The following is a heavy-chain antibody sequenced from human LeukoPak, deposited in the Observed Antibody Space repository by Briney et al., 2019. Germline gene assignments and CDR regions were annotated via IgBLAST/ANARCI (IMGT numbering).Heavy chain of an antibody. Sequence: SETLSLTCAVYGGSFSGYYWSWIRQPPGKGLEWIGRIYTSGSTNYNPSLKSRVTISVDTSKNQFSLKLGSVTAADTAVYYCARDYNYWGQGTLVTVSS. CDR3: ARDYNY. CDR1: GGSFSGYY. V-gene: IGHV4-4*08. J-gene: IGHJ4*02. CDR2: IYTSGST.